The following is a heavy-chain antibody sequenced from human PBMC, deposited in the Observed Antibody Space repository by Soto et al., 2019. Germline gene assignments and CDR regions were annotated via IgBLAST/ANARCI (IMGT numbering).Heavy chain of an antibody. CDR2: ISSSSSYI. V-gene: IGHV3-21*01. D-gene: IGHD6-13*01. CDR1: GFTFSSYS. Sequence: PGGSLRLFCAASGFTFSSYSMNWVRQAPGKGLEWVSSISSSSSYIYYADSVKGRFTISRDNAKNSLYLQMNSLRAEDTAVYYCARAHSSSWGFDPWGHGTLVTVSS. J-gene: IGHJ5*02. CDR3: ARAHSSSWGFDP.